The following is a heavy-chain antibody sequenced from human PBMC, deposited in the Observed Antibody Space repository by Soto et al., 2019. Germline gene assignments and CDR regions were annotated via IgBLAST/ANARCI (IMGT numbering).Heavy chain of an antibody. CDR3: ARVIYYDFWSGYYV. V-gene: IGHV3-74*01. CDR1: GFTFSSYS. D-gene: IGHD3-3*01. J-gene: IGHJ4*02. CDR2: INSDRSST. Sequence: GGSLRLSCAASGFTFSSYSMHWVRQAPGKGLEWVSCINSDRSSTSYADSVKGRFTISRDNAKNTLYLQMNSLRAEDTAVYYCARVIYYDFWSGYYVWGQGTLVTVSS.